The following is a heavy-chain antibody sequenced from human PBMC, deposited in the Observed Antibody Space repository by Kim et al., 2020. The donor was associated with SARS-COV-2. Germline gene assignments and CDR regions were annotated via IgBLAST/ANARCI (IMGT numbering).Heavy chain of an antibody. V-gene: IGHV3-15*01. Sequence: APVKGRFTISRDDSKNTLYLQMNSLKTEDTAVYYCTPQGARYRGTWRNDYWGQGTLVTVSS. D-gene: IGHD1-26*01. J-gene: IGHJ4*02. CDR3: TPQGARYRGTWRNDY.